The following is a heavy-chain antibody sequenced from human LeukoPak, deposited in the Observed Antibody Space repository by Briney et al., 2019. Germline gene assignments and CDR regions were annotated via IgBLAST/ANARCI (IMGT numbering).Heavy chain of an antibody. D-gene: IGHD3-22*01. Sequence: PSESLSLTSTVPAGSISSGSYYWGWIRQPAGKGLDWIGRIYTSGSTNYNPSLKSRVTISVDTSKNQFYLKLSSVTAADTAVYYCARVSDDSSGYYYFRFDPWGQGTLVTVSS. J-gene: IGHJ5*02. CDR2: IYTSGST. V-gene: IGHV4-61*02. CDR3: ARVSDDSSGYYYFRFDP. CDR1: AGSISSGSYY.